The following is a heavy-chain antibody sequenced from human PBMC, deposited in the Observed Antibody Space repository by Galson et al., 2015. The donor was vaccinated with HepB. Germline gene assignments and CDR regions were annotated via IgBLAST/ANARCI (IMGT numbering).Heavy chain of an antibody. Sequence: SVKVSCKASGYTFTSYDINWWRQAVGQGLEWMGWMNPNSGNTGYAQKLQGRVTMTRNTSISTAYMELSSLRSEDTAVYYCARGSLAYCGGDCYVPPFYWGQGTLVTVSS. CDR2: MNPNSGNT. D-gene: IGHD2-21*02. CDR1: GYTFTSYD. J-gene: IGHJ4*02. V-gene: IGHV1-8*01. CDR3: ARGSLAYCGGDCYVPPFY.